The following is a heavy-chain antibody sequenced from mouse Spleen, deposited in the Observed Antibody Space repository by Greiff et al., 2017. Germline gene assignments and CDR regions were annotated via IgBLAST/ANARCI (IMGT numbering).Heavy chain of an antibody. J-gene: IGHJ1*01. CDR1: GYAFSSYW. CDR3: ARGDSNYRYWYFDV. CDR2: IYPGDGDT. V-gene: IGHV1-80*01. Sequence: QVQLQQSGAELVKPGASVKISCKASGYAFSSYWMNWVKQRPGKGLEWIGQIYPGDGDTNYNGKFKGKATLTADKSSSTAYMQLSSLTSEDSAVYFCARGDSNYRYWYFDVWGAGTTVTVSS. D-gene: IGHD2-5*01.